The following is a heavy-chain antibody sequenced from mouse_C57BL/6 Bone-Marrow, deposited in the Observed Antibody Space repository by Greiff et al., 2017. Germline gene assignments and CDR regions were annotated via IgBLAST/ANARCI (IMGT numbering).Heavy chain of an antibody. J-gene: IGHJ4*01. CDR1: GYTFTSYW. V-gene: IGHV1-7*01. Sequence: VKLLESGAELAKPGASVKLSCKASGYTFTSYWMHWVKQRPGQGLEWIGYINPSSGYTKYNQKFKDKATLTADKSSSTAYMQLSSLTYEDSAVYYCARTRWLRDYAMDYWGQGTSVTVSS. CDR2: INPSSGYT. D-gene: IGHD1-1*02. CDR3: ARTRWLRDYAMDY.